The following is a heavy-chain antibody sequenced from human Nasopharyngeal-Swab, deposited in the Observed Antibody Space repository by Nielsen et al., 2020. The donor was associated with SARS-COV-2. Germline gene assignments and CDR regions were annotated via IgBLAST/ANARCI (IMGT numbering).Heavy chain of an antibody. CDR2: INPNSGGT. Sequence: WVRQAPGQGLEWMGRINPNSGGTNYAQKFQGRVTMTRDTSISTAYMELSRLRSDDTAVYYCARNDSSGYGHWGQGTLVTVSS. V-gene: IGHV1-2*06. D-gene: IGHD3-22*01. J-gene: IGHJ4*02. CDR3: ARNDSSGYGH.